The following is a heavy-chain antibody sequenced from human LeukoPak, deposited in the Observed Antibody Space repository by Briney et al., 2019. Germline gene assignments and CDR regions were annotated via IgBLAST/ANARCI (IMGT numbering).Heavy chain of an antibody. Sequence: SETLSLTCAVYGGSFSSYYWSWIRQPPGKGLEWIGEINHSGSTNYSPSLKSRVTISVDTSKNQFSLKLSSVTAADTAVYYCARGRGSVVVTAILDYWGQGTLVTVSS. V-gene: IGHV4-34*01. D-gene: IGHD2-21*02. CDR1: GGSFSSYY. J-gene: IGHJ4*02. CDR2: INHSGST. CDR3: ARGRGSVVVTAILDY.